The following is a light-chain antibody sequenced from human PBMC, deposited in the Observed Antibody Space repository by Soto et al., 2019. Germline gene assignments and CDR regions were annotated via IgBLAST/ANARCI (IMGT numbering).Light chain of an antibody. CDR3: GTWDSSHSAVV. V-gene: IGLV1-51*01. Sequence: QSVLTQPPSVSAAPGQKVTISCSGSSSNIGNNYVSWYQQLPGTAPKLLIYDNNKRPSGIPDRFSGSKSGTSATLGITGLQTGDEADYYCGTWDSSHSAVVFGGGTKVTVL. CDR2: DNN. J-gene: IGLJ2*01. CDR1: SSNIGNNY.